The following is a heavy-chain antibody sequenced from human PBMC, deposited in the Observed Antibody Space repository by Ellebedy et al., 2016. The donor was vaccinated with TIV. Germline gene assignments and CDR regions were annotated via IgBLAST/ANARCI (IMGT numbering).Heavy chain of an antibody. CDR2: ISRDGSVR. CDR1: GFVFTSHW. V-gene: IGHV3-74*01. J-gene: IGHJ4*02. D-gene: IGHD1-7*01. Sequence: GESLKISCTTSGFVFTSHWMNWVRQAPGKGLVWVSRISRDGSVRDYADSVNGRFTISRDDAKNTVYLHMNSLRDEDTAVYYCVREASIGGTIFFDYWGQGALVSVSS. CDR3: VREASIGGTIFFDY.